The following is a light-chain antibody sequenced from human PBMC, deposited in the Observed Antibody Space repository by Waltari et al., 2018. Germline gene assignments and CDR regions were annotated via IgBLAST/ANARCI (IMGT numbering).Light chain of an antibody. CDR1: RDDVGGYNL. J-gene: IGLJ3*02. CDR3: CSYAGTTSWV. CDR2: EVH. V-gene: IGLV2-23*02. Sequence: QSALPQPASVSGSPGQSITIPCTGTRDDVGGYNLVSWYQQSSGKAPKLIIYEVHKRPSGVSSRFSASRSGNTASLTISGLQSEDEANYYCCSYAGTTSWVFGGGTKVTVL.